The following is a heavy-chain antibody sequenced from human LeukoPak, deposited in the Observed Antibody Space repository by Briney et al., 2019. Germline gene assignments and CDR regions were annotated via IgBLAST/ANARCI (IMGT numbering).Heavy chain of an antibody. V-gene: IGHV1-8*01. CDR3: ARVRVGWLRWRGNYYFDY. Sequence: ASVKVSCKASGYTFTSYDINWVRQATGQGLEWMGWMNPNSGNTGYAQKFQGRVAMTRNPSICTAYMELSSLRSEDTAVYYCARVRVGWLRWRGNYYFDYWGQGTLVTVSS. J-gene: IGHJ4*02. CDR1: GYTFTSYD. CDR2: MNPNSGNT. D-gene: IGHD5-12*01.